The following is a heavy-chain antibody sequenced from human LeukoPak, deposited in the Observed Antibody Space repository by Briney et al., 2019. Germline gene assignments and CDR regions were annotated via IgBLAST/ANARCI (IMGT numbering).Heavy chain of an antibody. V-gene: IGHV4-39*01. D-gene: IGHD3-22*01. Sequence: PSETLSLTCTVSGGSISSSSYYWGWIRQPPGKGLEWIGSIYYSGSTYYNPSLKSRVTISVDTSKNQFSLKLSSVTAADTAVYYCARHGNWYYDSSGDAFDIWGQGTMVTVSS. CDR1: GGSISSSSYY. J-gene: IGHJ3*02. CDR3: ARHGNWYYDSSGDAFDI. CDR2: IYYSGST.